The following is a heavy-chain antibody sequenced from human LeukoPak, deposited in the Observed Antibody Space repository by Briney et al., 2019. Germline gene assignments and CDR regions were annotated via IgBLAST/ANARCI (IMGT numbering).Heavy chain of an antibody. CDR2: IIPIFGTA. V-gene: IGHV1-69*05. J-gene: IGHJ4*02. CDR1: GGTFSSYA. D-gene: IGHD3-22*01. CDR3: ARVTYYYDSSGYYYPMDY. Sequence: SVKVSCKASGGTFSSYAISWVRQALGQGLEWMGGIIPIFGTANYAQKFQGRVTITTDESTSTAYMELSSLRSEDTAVYYCARVTYYYDSSGYYYPMDYWGQGTLVTVSS.